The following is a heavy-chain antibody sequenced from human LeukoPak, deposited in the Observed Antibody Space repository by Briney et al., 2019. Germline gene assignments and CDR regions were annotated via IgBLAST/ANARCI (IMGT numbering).Heavy chain of an antibody. D-gene: IGHD4-17*01. J-gene: IGHJ5*02. V-gene: IGHV4-59*05. CDR3: ARQETTEISRTQFDP. Sequence: SETLSLTCTVSGGSTSSYYWSWIRQPAGKGLEWIGRIYYSGSTYYNPSLKSRVTISVDTSKNQFSLKLSSVTAADTAVYYCARQETTEISRTQFDPWGQGTLVTVSS. CDR1: GGSTSSYY. CDR2: IYYSGST.